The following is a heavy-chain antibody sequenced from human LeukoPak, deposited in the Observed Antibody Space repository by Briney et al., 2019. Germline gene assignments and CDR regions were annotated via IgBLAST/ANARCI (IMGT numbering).Heavy chain of an antibody. Sequence: ASVKVSCKASGYTFSSYGISWVRRAPGQGLEWMGWISAYNGNTNYRQKLQGRVTLTTDTSTSTAYIDLRSLRSDDTAIYYCARDSPDGSGTYYNDSPDYWGQGTLVTVSS. CDR1: GYTFSSYG. J-gene: IGHJ4*02. V-gene: IGHV1-18*01. CDR2: ISAYNGNT. CDR3: ARDSPDGSGTYYNDSPDY. D-gene: IGHD3-10*01.